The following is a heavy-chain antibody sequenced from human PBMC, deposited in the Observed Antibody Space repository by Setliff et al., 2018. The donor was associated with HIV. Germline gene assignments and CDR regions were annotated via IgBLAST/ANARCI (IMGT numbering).Heavy chain of an antibody. J-gene: IGHJ6*03. Sequence: SETLSLTCTVSGGSISSRSYFWGWIRQPPGKGLEWIGEINHSGSTHYNPSLKSRFIISVDTSKNQFSLKVNSMTAADTAVYYCARGARLLAAYSDRWDYFYMAVWGKGTTVTVSS. CDR1: GGSISSRSYF. CDR2: INHSGST. V-gene: IGHV4-39*07. D-gene: IGHD1-26*01. CDR3: ARGARLLAAYSDRWDYFYMAV.